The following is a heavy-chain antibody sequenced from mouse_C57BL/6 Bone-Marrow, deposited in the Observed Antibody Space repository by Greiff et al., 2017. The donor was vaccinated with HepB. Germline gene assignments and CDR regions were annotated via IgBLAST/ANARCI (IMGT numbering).Heavy chain of an antibody. D-gene: IGHD1-1*01. CDR3: ALYYGSSHWYFDV. V-gene: IGHV1-64*01. Sequence: VQLHQPGAELVKPGASVKLSCKASGYTFTSYWMHWVKQRPGQGLEWIGMIHPNSGSTNYNEKFKSKATLTVDKSSSTAYMQLSSLTSEDSAVYYCALYYGSSHWYFDVWGTGTTVTVSS. CDR1: GYTFTSYW. CDR2: IHPNSGST. J-gene: IGHJ1*03.